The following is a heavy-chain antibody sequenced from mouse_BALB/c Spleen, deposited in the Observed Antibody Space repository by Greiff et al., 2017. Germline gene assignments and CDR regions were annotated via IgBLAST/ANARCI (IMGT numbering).Heavy chain of an antibody. CDR2: ISSGGST. CDR3: ARGSYYGSRYWYFDV. Sequence: EVKLMESGGGLVKPGGSLKLSCAASGFTFSSYAMSWVRQTPEKRLEWVASISSGGSTYYPDSVKGRFTISRDNARNILYLQMSSLRSEDTAMYYCARGSYYGSRYWYFDVWGAGTTVTVSS. J-gene: IGHJ1*01. V-gene: IGHV5-6-5*01. CDR1: GFTFSSYA. D-gene: IGHD1-1*01.